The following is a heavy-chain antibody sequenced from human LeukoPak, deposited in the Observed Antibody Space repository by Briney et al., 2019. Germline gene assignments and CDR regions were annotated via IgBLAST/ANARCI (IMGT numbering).Heavy chain of an antibody. Sequence: ASVKVSFKASGYTSTSYYIHWVRQAPGQGAEWMGWINPNSGGTNYAQKFKYRVTTTRDTSISTAYMELSSLTSDDTAVYYCARTEGAVAGYNNWFDPWGQGTLVTVSS. CDR1: GYTSTSYY. J-gene: IGHJ5*02. D-gene: IGHD6-19*01. CDR3: ARTEGAVAGYNNWFDP. CDR2: INPNSGGT. V-gene: IGHV1-2*02.